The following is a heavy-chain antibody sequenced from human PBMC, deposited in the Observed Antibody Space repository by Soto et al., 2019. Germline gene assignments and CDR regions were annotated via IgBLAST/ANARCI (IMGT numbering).Heavy chain of an antibody. D-gene: IGHD3-9*01. CDR1: GGTFSSYT. V-gene: IGHV1-69*08. CDR3: ARDQEDILTGYNWFDP. CDR2: IIPILGIA. J-gene: IGHJ5*02. Sequence: QVQLVQSGAEVKKPGSSVKVSCKASGGTFSSYTISWVRQAPGQGLEWMGRIIPILGIANYAQKFQGRVTITADKFTGTAYMELSSLRSEDTAVYYCARDQEDILTGYNWFDPWGQGPLVTVSS.